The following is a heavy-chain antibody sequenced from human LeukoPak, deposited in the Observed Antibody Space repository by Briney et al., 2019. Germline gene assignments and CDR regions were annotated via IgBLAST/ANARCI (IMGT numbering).Heavy chain of an antibody. V-gene: IGHV3-23*01. CDR2: ISGSGGST. CDR3: ARDVRDTYYDYVWGSYRYFDY. CDR1: GFTFSSYA. Sequence: GGSLRLSCAASGFTFSSYAMSWVRQAPGKGLEWVSAISGSGGSTYYADSVKGRFTISRDNAKNSLYLQMNSLRAEDTAVYYCARDVRDTYYDYVWGSYRYFDYWGQGTLVTVSS. J-gene: IGHJ4*02. D-gene: IGHD3-16*02.